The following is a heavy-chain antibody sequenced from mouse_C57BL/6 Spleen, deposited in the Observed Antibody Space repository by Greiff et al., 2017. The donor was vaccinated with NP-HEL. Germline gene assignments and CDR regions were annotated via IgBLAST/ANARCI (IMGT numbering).Heavy chain of an antibody. CDR2: IRSKSNNYAT. J-gene: IGHJ4*01. Sequence: EVLLVESGGGLVQPKGSLKLSCAASGFSFNTYAMNWVRQAPGKGLEWVARIRSKSNNYATYYADSVKDRFTISRDDSESMLYLQMNNLKTEAAAMYYCVRNGPYAMDYWGQGTSVTVSS. D-gene: IGHD1-1*02. CDR3: VRNGPYAMDY. CDR1: GFSFNTYA. V-gene: IGHV10-1*01.